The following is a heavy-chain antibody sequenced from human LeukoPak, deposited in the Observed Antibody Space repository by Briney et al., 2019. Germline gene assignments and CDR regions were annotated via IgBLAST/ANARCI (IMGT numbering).Heavy chain of an antibody. CDR2: IYTSGST. D-gene: IGHD3-22*01. J-gene: IGHJ5*02. V-gene: IGHV4-61*02. CDR3: ATSRGYSWFDP. CDR1: GGSISSGSYY. Sequence: SETLSLTCTVSGGSISSGSYYWSWIRQPAGKGLEWIGRIYTSGSTNYNPSLKSRVTILVDTSKNQFSLNLSSVTAADTAVYYCATSRGYSWFDPWGQGTLVTVSS.